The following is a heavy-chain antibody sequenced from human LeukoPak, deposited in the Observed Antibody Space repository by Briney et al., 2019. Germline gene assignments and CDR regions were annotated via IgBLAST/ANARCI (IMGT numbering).Heavy chain of an antibody. CDR1: GYTFTSYD. J-gene: IGHJ6*03. V-gene: IGHV1-8*01. D-gene: IGHD1-1*01. Sequence: GASVTVSCKASGYTFTSYDINWVRQATGQGLEWMGWMNPNSGNTGYAQKFQGRVTITRNTSISTAYMELSSLRSEDTAVYYCARAVGNDDHLRFVPYYYYYMDVWGKGTTVTVSS. CDR2: MNPNSGNT. CDR3: ARAVGNDDHLRFVPYYYYYMDV.